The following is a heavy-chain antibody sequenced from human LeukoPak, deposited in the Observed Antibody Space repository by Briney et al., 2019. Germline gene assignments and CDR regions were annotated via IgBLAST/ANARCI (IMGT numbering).Heavy chain of an antibody. CDR2: IYYSGST. CDR3: AVGFGELFYGLLDY. D-gene: IGHD3-10*01. J-gene: IGHJ4*02. V-gene: IGHV4-59*01. Sequence: SETLSLTCTVSGGSISSYYLSWIRPPPGKGLEWIGYIYYSGSTNYNPSLKSRVTISVDTSKNQFSLKLSSVTAADTAVYYCAVGFGELFYGLLDYWGQGTLVTVSS. CDR1: GGSISSYY.